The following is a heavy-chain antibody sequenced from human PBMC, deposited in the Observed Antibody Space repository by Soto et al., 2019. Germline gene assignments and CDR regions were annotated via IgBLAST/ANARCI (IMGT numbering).Heavy chain of an antibody. CDR1: GYTFTSYG. CDR2: ISAYNGNT. J-gene: IGHJ6*02. D-gene: IGHD3-16*01. CDR3: ARDLGGGGPLVNYSYGMDV. V-gene: IGHV1-18*01. Sequence: ASVKVSCKASGYTFTSYGISWVRQAPGQGLEWMGWISAYNGNTNYAQKLQGRVTMTTGTSTRTAYMELRSLRSDDTTVYYCARDLGGGGPLVNYSYGMDVWGQGTTVTVSS.